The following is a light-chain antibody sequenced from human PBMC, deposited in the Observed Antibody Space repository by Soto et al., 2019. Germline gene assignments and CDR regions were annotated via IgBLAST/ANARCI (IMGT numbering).Light chain of an antibody. J-gene: IGLJ3*02. CDR2: EVS. V-gene: IGLV2-14*01. CDR3: SSYTRSNPWV. CDR1: SSDVGGYNY. Sequence: QSALTQPASVSGSPGQSITISCTGTSSDVGGYNYVSWYQQHPGKVPRLMIYEVSNRPSGLSNRFSGSKSGNTASLTISGLQAEDEADYYCSSYTRSNPWVFGGGTKLTVL.